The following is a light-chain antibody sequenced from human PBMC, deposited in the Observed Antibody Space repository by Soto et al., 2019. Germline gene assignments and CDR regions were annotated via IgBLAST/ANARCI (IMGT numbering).Light chain of an antibody. Sequence: QSVLTQPASVSGSPGQSITISCTGTSSDVGGYNYVSWYQQHPGKAPKLIIYEVTNRPSGVSNRLSGSKSGNTASLTISGLQAEDEADYYCSSYTSSSTWVFGGGTKLTVL. CDR3: SSYTSSSTWV. CDR1: SSDVGGYNY. V-gene: IGLV2-14*01. CDR2: EVT. J-gene: IGLJ3*02.